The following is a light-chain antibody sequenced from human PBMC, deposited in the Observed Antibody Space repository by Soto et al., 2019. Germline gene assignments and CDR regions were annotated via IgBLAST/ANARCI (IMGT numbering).Light chain of an antibody. J-gene: IGKJ1*01. CDR1: QSVSSN. CDR3: QQYKNWPPWT. Sequence: EIVLTQSPVTLSLSPGERATLSCRASQSVSSNLAWYQQKPGHAPRLLIYGASTRATGIPARFSGSGSGTEFTPTISSLQSQDFAVYFGQQYKNWPPWTFGQGTKVDI. V-gene: IGKV3-15*01. CDR2: GAS.